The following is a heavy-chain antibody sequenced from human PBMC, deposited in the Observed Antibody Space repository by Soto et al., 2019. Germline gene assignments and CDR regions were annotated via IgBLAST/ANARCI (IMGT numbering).Heavy chain of an antibody. V-gene: IGHV3-7*01. D-gene: IGHD4-4*01. CDR2: IKKDGREK. CDR1: GFTFSTYW. CDR3: ARALGTTLVYFDN. J-gene: IGHJ4*02. Sequence: EVQLVESGGGLVQPGGSLRLSCAASGFTFSTYWMSWVRQAPGKGLEWVANIKKDGREKYYVDSVRGRLTISRDNAKNSLYLEMNSLRVEDTAVYYCARALGTTLVYFDNWGQGALVTVSS.